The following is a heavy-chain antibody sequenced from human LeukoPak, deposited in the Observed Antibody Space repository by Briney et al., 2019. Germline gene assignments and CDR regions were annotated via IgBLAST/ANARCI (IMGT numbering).Heavy chain of an antibody. CDR1: GGSISSSSYY. V-gene: IGHV4-39*07. D-gene: IGHD2-2*01. CDR3: ARQDIVVVPAAQQENWFDP. CDR2: IYHSGST. Sequence: SETLSLTCTVSGGSISSSSYYWGWIRQPPGKGLEWIGSIYHSGSTYYNPSLKSRVTISVDTSKNQFSLKLSSVTAADTAVYYCARQDIVVVPAAQQENWFDPWGQGTLVTVSS. J-gene: IGHJ5*02.